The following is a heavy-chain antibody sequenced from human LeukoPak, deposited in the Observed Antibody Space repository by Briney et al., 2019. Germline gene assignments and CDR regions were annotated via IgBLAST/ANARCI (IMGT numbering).Heavy chain of an antibody. CDR2: INPYSGGT. V-gene: IGHV1-2*02. D-gene: IGHD4-11*01. CDR3: ARDVLVTNAFDI. CDR1: GYTFTGYY. J-gene: IGHJ3*02. Sequence: ASVKVSCKASGYTFTGYYMHWVRQAPGQGLEWMGWINPYSGGTNYAQKFQGRVTMTRDTSISTAYMELSSLRSEDTAVYYCARDVLVTNAFDIWGQGTMVTVSS.